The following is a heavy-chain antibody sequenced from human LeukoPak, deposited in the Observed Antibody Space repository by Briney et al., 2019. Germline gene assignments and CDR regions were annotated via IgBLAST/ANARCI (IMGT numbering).Heavy chain of an antibody. V-gene: IGHV3-11*05. CDR2: ISSNSKYT. CDR1: GFMFSDYF. D-gene: IGHD2/OR15-2a*01. J-gene: IGHJ4*02. Sequence: PGGSLRLSCAASGFMFSDYFMSWIRQAPGKELEWISYISSNSKYTKYADSVKGRFTTSRDNAKKSLYLQMNSLRAEDTAVYYCARDYGNKYYFDYWGQGTLVTVSS. CDR3: ARDYGNKYYFDY.